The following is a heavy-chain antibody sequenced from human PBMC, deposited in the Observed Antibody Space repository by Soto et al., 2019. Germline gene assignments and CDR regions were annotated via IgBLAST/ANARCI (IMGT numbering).Heavy chain of an antibody. V-gene: IGHV1-3*01. CDR3: ARSSSWSYNWFDP. J-gene: IGHJ5*02. D-gene: IGHD6-13*01. CDR1: GYTFSRYG. Sequence: ASVKVSCKASGYTFSRYGISCVRQAPGQRLEWMGWINAGNGNTKYSQKFQGRVTITRDTSASTAYMELSSLRSEDTAVYYCARSSSWSYNWFDPWGQGTLVTVSS. CDR2: INAGNGNT.